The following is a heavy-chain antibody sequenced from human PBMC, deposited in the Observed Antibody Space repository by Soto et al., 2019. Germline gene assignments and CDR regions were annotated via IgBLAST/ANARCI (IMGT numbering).Heavy chain of an antibody. Sequence: SVKVSCKASGGTFSSYTISWVRQAPGQGLEWMGRIIPILGIANYAQKFQGRVTITADKSTSTAYMELSSLRSEDTAVYYCARDRAKRWEHDAFDIWGQGTMVTVSS. D-gene: IGHD1-1*01. CDR1: GGTFSSYT. CDR3: ARDRAKRWEHDAFDI. J-gene: IGHJ3*02. CDR2: IIPILGIA. V-gene: IGHV1-69*04.